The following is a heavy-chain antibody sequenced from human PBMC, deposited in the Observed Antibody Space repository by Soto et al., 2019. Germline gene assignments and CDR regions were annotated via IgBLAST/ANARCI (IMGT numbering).Heavy chain of an antibody. CDR2: IIPIFGTA. V-gene: IGHV1-69*13. Sequence: SVKVSCKASGGTFSSYAISWVRQAPGQGLEWMGGIIPIFGTANYAQKFQGRVTITADESTSTAYMELSSLRSEDTAVYYCARVDAQWLVDHYYYYGMDVWGQGTTVTVSS. CDR1: GGTFSSYA. D-gene: IGHD6-19*01. J-gene: IGHJ6*02. CDR3: ARVDAQWLVDHYYYYGMDV.